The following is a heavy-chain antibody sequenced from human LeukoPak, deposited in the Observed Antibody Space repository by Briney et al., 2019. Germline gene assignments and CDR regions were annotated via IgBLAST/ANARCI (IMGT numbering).Heavy chain of an antibody. J-gene: IGHJ5*02. CDR2: IYYSGST. Sequence: SETLSLTCTVSGGSISSSSYYWGWIRQPPGKGLEWIGSIYYSGSTYYNPSLKSRVTISVDTSKNQFSLKLSSVTAADTAVYYCARLELGWFDPWGQGTLVTVSS. V-gene: IGHV4-39*07. D-gene: IGHD1-7*01. CDR3: ARLELGWFDP. CDR1: GGSISSSSYY.